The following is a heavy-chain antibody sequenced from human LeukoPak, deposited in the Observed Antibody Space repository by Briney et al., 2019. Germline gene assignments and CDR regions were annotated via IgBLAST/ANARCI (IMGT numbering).Heavy chain of an antibody. D-gene: IGHD3-10*01. CDR3: ARTPLRVTMVRGALDY. V-gene: IGHV4-30-2*01. J-gene: IGHJ4*02. Sequence: SETLSLTCTVSGGSISSGGYYWSWIRQPPGKGLEWIGYIYHSGSTYYNPSLKSRVTISVDRSKNQFSLKLSSVTAADTAVYYCARTPLRVTMVRGALDYWGQGTLVTVSS. CDR1: GGSISSGGYY. CDR2: IYHSGST.